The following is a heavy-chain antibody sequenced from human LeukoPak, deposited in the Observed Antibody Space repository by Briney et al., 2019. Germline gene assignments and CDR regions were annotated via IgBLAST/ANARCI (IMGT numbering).Heavy chain of an antibody. CDR2: INPNSGGT. J-gene: IGHJ4*02. Sequence: ASVKVSCKASGYTFTGYYMHWVRQAPGQGLGWMGRINPNSGGTNYAQKFQGRVTMTRDTSISTAYMELSRLRSDDTAVYYCARGTTVTTGELDYWGQGTLVTVSS. CDR3: ARGTTVTTGELDY. D-gene: IGHD4-17*01. CDR1: GYTFTGYY. V-gene: IGHV1-2*06.